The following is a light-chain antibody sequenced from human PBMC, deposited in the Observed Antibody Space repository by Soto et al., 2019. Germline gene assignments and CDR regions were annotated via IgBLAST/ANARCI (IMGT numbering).Light chain of an antibody. V-gene: IGKV1-39*01. Sequence: DIRMTQSPSSLSASVGDRVTITCRASQSIDTHLNWYQQHPGKAPNALIYEASNLQSGVPSRFSGSGSGTDFTLTISGLQPDDSATYYCHQTYSPPDTFGQGTKVDI. CDR1: QSIDTH. CDR2: EAS. J-gene: IGKJ1*01. CDR3: HQTYSPPDT.